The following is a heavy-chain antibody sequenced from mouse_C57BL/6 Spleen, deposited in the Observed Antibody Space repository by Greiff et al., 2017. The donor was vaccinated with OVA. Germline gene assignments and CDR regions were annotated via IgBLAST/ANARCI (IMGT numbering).Heavy chain of an antibody. V-gene: IGHV2-6-1*01. Sequence: VHLVESGPGLVAPSQSLSITCTVSGFSLTSYGVHWVRQPPGKGLEWLVVIWSDGSTTYNYAIKSRLSSSKDNSKSQVFLKMNSRQTDDTAMYYCARQDGSYWYFDVWGTGTTGTVSS. CDR3: ARQDGSYWYFDV. CDR2: IWSDGST. D-gene: IGHD2-3*01. J-gene: IGHJ1*03. CDR1: GFSLTSYG.